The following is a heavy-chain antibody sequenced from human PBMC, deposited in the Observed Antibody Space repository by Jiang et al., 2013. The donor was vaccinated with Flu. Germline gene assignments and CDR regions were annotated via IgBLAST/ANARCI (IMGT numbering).Heavy chain of an antibody. V-gene: IGHV6-1*01. Sequence: SQTLSLTCAISGDSVSSNGAAWNWIRQSPSRGLEWLGRTYYRSKWYADYAPSVKSRIAFKPDTAKNQLSLQLNSVTPEDTAVYYCARARGRTYHFDYWGQGTLVTVSA. CDR3: ARARGRTYHFDY. CDR1: GDSVSSNGAA. D-gene: IGHD3-10*01. CDR2: TYYRSKWYA. J-gene: IGHJ4*02.